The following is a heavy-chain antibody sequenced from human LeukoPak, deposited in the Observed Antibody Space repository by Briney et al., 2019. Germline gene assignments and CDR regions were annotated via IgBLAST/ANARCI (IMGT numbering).Heavy chain of an antibody. Sequence: APVKVSCKASGYTFTGYYMHWVRQAPGQGLEWMGRINPNSGGTNYAQKFQGRVTMTRDTSISTAYMELSRLRSDDTAVYYCATYSSSWYYFDYWGQGTLVTVSS. CDR1: GYTFTGYY. CDR3: ATYSSSWYYFDY. J-gene: IGHJ4*02. CDR2: INPNSGGT. V-gene: IGHV1-2*06. D-gene: IGHD6-13*01.